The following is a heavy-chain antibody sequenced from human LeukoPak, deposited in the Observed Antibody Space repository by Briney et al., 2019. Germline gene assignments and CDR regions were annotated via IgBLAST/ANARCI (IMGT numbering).Heavy chain of an antibody. V-gene: IGHV3-48*01. CDR1: GFTVSSNY. D-gene: IGHD3-22*01. J-gene: IGHJ4*02. Sequence: PGGSLRLSCAASGFTVSSNYMSWVRQAPGKGLEWVSGISWNSDSIAYADSVKGRFTISRDNAKNSLYLQMNSLRAEDTAVYYCARERRGYYDSSGYYDYWGQGTLVTVSS. CDR3: ARERRGYYDSSGYYDY. CDR2: ISWNSDSI.